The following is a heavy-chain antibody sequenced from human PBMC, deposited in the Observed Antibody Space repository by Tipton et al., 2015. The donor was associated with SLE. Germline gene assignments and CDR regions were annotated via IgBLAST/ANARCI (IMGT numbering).Heavy chain of an antibody. D-gene: IGHD4-17*01. CDR1: GGSISGTNYY. V-gene: IGHV4-39*06. CDR3: ARTYGDAAFDL. Sequence: TLSLTCSVSGGSISGTNYYWDWIRQPPGKGPEWIGRITNNGNTYYTPSLQRRVTMSVDTSKNQFALKLSSVTAADTALYYCARTYGDAAFDLWGQGTKVTVSS. J-gene: IGHJ3*01. CDR2: ITNNGNT.